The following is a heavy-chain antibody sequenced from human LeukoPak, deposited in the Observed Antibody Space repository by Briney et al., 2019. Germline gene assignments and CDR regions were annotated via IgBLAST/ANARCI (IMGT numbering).Heavy chain of an antibody. CDR3: ARDLVVPAAIALCGFDP. J-gene: IGHJ5*02. Sequence: GGSLRLSCAASGFTFSNAWMSWVRQAPGKGLEWVSSISSSSSYIYYADSVKGRFTISRDNAKNSLYLQMNSLRAEDTAVYYCARDLVVPAAIALCGFDPWGQGTLVTVSS. V-gene: IGHV3-21*01. CDR1: GFTFSNAW. D-gene: IGHD2-2*01. CDR2: ISSSSSYI.